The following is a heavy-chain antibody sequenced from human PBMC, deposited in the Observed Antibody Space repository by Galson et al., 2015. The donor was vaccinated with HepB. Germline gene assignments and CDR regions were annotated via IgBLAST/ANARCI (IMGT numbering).Heavy chain of an antibody. CDR1: GSTFRDYW. V-gene: IGHV3-74*01. CDR2: INGDGSIR. J-gene: IGHJ6*02. CDR3: AKEDYDLLTGYRYYNYGMDV. D-gene: IGHD3-9*01. Sequence: LRLSCAVSGSTFRDYWINWVRQAPGKGLVWVSRINGDGSIRNYADAVKGRFTISRDNAKNTLYLQMSSLTAEETAVYYCAKEDYDLLTGYRYYNYGMDVWGQGTTVTVAS.